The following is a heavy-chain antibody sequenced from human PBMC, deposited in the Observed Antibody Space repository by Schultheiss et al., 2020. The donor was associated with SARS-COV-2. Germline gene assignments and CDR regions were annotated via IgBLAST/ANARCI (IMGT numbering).Heavy chain of an antibody. J-gene: IGHJ4*02. CDR1: GGSISSTNW. CDR3: ARDKAAAGN. V-gene: IGHV4-4*02. D-gene: IGHD6-13*01. CDR2: IYHSGST. Sequence: SQTLSLTCAVSGGSISSTNWWSWVRQPPGRGLEWIGKIYHSGSTNYNPSLKSRVTISVDTSKNQFSLKLSSVTAADTAVYYCARDKAAAGNWGQGTLVTVSS.